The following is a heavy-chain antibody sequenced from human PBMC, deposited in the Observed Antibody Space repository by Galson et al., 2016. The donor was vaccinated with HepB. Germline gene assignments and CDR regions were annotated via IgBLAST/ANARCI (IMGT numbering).Heavy chain of an antibody. CDR2: IKQDGNEK. Sequence: SLRLSCAASGFTFSNYWMSWVRQAPGKGLEWVANIKQDGNEKYYVDSVKGRFTISRDNAKNSMYLQMNSLRAEDTAVYYCARDLWRGGRIDYWGQGTLVTVSS. J-gene: IGHJ4*02. CDR3: ARDLWRGGRIDY. CDR1: GFTFSNYW. V-gene: IGHV3-7*03. D-gene: IGHD4-23*01.